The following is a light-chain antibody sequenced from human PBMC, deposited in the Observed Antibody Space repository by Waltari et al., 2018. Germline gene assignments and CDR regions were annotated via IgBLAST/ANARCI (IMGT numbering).Light chain of an antibody. CDR2: DDS. CDR1: SSDVGGYNY. CDR3: SSYTSRTTLPSYV. J-gene: IGLJ1*01. V-gene: IGLV2-14*01. Sequence: QSALTQPASVSGSPGQSITISCTGTSSDVGGYNYVPWYQQHPGQAPKLMIYDDSQRPSAVSIRFSGSKSDNTASVSMSGPQAEDEADYYCSSYTSRTTLPSYVFGTGTKVTVL.